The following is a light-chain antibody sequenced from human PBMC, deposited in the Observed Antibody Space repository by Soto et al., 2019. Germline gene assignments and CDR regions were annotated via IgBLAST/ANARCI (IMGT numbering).Light chain of an antibody. CDR2: GNT. Sequence: QSVLTQPPSVSGAPGQRVTISCTGTRSNIGTGYDVHWYQQFPGTAPKLLILGNTNRPSGVPDRFSGSKSGTSASLAITGLQAEDEADYYCQSYDSNLGALVFGGGTKLTVL. V-gene: IGLV1-40*01. J-gene: IGLJ2*01. CDR1: RSNIGTGYD. CDR3: QSYDSNLGALV.